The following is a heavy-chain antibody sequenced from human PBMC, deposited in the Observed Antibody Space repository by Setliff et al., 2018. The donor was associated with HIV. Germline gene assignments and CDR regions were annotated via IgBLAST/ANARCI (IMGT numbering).Heavy chain of an antibody. CDR3: ARGFLRSRRRWFDP. CDR2: IFYSGST. CDR1: GGSISSGSYY. D-gene: IGHD4-17*01. J-gene: IGHJ5*02. V-gene: IGHV4-61*01. Sequence: PSETLSLTCTVSGGSISSGSYYWSWIRQPPGKGLEWIGYIFYSGSTNYNPSLKSRVTISVDASKNQFSLRLGSVTAADTAVYYCARGFLRSRRRWFDPWGQGTLVTVSS.